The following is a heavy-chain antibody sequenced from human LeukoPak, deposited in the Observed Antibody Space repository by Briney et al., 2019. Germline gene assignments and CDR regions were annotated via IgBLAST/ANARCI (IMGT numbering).Heavy chain of an antibody. V-gene: IGHV3-11*01. CDR1: GFTMSHYG. CDR2: ISSSGSTI. Sequence: GGSLRLSCAASGFTMSHYGVSWVRQAPGKGLEWVSYISSSGSTIYYADSVKGRFTISRDNAKNSLYLQMNSLRAEDTAVYYCARAGGATLDYWGQGTLVTVSS. D-gene: IGHD3-10*01. J-gene: IGHJ4*02. CDR3: ARAGGATLDY.